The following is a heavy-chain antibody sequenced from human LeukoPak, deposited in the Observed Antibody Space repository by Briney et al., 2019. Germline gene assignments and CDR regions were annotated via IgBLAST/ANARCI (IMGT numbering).Heavy chain of an antibody. V-gene: IGHV3-23*01. J-gene: IGHJ5*02. D-gene: IGHD3-10*01. Sequence: PGGSLRLSCAASGFTFTTYALSWVRQAPGKGLEWVSTMNGNGENTYYADSVRGRFTISRDNSRNTLYLQMNRLRAEDTALYYCAKRWFGELGVDWFDPWGQGTLVTVSS. CDR3: AKRWFGELGVDWFDP. CDR1: GFTFTTYA. CDR2: MNGNGENT.